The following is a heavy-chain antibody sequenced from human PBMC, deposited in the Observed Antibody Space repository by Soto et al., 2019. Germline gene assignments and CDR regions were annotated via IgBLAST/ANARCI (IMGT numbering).Heavy chain of an antibody. D-gene: IGHD1-26*01. CDR3: ASLGIVGATTGAY. CDR1: GGSISSSNW. CDR2: IYHSGST. Sequence: SETLSLTCAVSGGSISSSNWWSWVRQPPGKGLEWIGEIYHSGSTNYNPSLKSRVTISVDKSRNQFSLKLSSVTAADTAVYYCASLGIVGATTGAYWGQGTLVTVSS. V-gene: IGHV4-4*02. J-gene: IGHJ4*02.